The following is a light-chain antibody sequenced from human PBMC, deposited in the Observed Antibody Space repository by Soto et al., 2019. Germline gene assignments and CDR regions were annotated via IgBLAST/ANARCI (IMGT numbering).Light chain of an antibody. J-gene: IGLJ1*01. CDR1: SSDVGGYNY. V-gene: IGLV2-14*01. CDR3: CSYSTSNTHNYV. Sequence: QSALTQPASVSGSPGQSITISCTGTSSDVGGYNYVSWYQQHPGKAPKLMIYEVNLRPSGVSDRFSASKSGDTASLTISGLQAGDEADYYCCSYSTSNTHNYVFGTGTKVTVL. CDR2: EVN.